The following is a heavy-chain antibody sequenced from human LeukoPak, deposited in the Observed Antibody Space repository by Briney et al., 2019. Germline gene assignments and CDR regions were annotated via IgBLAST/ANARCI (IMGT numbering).Heavy chain of an antibody. V-gene: IGHV1-69*04. Sequence: SVKVSCKVSGYTLTELSMHWVRQAPGQGLEWMGRITPILDIVNYAQMFQGRVTITADKSTSAAYMELSSLRSEDTAVYYCAREQWLALGWFDPWGQGTLVTVSS. J-gene: IGHJ5*02. CDR2: ITPILDIV. CDR3: AREQWLALGWFDP. D-gene: IGHD6-19*01. CDR1: GYTLTELS.